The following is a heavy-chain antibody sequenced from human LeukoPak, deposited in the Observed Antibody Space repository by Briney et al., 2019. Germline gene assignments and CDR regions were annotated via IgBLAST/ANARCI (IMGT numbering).Heavy chain of an antibody. CDR1: GFTFSRYW. D-gene: IGHD1-14*01. V-gene: IGHV3-74*01. J-gene: IGHJ4*02. CDR3: AKDKEVWPHSFDY. CDR2: INSDGSST. Sequence: GGSLRLSCEASGFTFSRYWMHWVRQAPGKGLVWVSRINSDGSSTSYADSVKGRFTISRDNSKNTLYLQMNSLRAEDTAVYYCAKDKEVWPHSFDYWGQGTLVTVSS.